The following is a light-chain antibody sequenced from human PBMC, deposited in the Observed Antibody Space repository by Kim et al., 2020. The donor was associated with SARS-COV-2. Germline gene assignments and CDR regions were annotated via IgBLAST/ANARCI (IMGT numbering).Light chain of an antibody. CDR2: EVS. CDR1: SSDIGTFNY. Sequence: QSALTQPPSASGSPGQTVTISCTGTSSDIGTFNYVSWYQQHPGKAPKVMIYEVSKRPSGVPDRFSGSKSGNTASLTVSGLQADDEAEYYCSSYAGRHNLVFGGGTQLTVL. CDR3: SSYAGRHNLV. V-gene: IGLV2-8*01. J-gene: IGLJ2*01.